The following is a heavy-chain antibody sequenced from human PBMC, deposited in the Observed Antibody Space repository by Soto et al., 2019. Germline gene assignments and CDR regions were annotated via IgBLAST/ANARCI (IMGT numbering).Heavy chain of an antibody. CDR1: GFTVSTNY. Sequence: EVQLVESGGGLVQPGGSLRLSCAASGFTVSTNYMNWVRQAPGEGLGRVSIIYNDGRTDYADSVKGRFSISRDNSNNMLYLQMDNLRAEDTAVYYCARIGGGVASWGQGTMVTVSS. D-gene: IGHD3-3*01. CDR2: IYNDGRT. J-gene: IGHJ3*01. CDR3: ARIGGGVAS. V-gene: IGHV3-66*01.